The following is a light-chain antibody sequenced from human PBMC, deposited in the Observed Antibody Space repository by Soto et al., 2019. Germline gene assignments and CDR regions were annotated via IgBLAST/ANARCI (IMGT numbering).Light chain of an antibody. V-gene: IGKV1D-12*01. CDR1: QGISRS. Sequence: DIQMTQSKSSVSASVGDRVTISCQASQGISRSLAWYQQKPGKAPKLLIYAASSLQSGVPSRFSGSGFGTDFTLTISSLQPEDSAIYYCQQADTFPITFGQGTRLEIK. CDR2: AAS. CDR3: QQADTFPIT. J-gene: IGKJ5*01.